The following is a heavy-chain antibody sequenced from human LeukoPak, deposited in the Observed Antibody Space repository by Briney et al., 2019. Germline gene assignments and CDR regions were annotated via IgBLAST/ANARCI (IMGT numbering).Heavy chain of an antibody. D-gene: IGHD3-22*01. J-gene: IGHJ4*02. V-gene: IGHV3-21*01. CDR2: ISSSSSYI. CDR1: GFTFSSYS. CDR3: ARDYDSSGYYYGY. Sequence: GGSLRLSCASSGFTFSSYSMNWVRQAPGKGLEWVSSISSSSSYIYYADSVKGRFTISRDNAKNSLYLQMNSLRAEDTAVYYCARDYDSSGYYYGYWGQGTLVTVSS.